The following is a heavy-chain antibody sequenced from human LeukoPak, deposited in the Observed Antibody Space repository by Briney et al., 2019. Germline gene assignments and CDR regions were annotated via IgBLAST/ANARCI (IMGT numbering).Heavy chain of an antibody. CDR1: GYXFTGYY. CDR2: INPNSGGT. J-gene: IGHJ5*02. D-gene: IGHD2-15*01. CDR3: ARGRYCSGGSCYPKES. V-gene: IGHV1-2*02. Sequence: ASVKVSCKASGYXFTGYYIHWVRQAPGQGLEWMGWINPNSGGTNYAQKFQGRVTMTRDTSISTAYMELSRLRSDDTAVYYCARGRYCSGGSCYPKESWGQGTLVTVSS.